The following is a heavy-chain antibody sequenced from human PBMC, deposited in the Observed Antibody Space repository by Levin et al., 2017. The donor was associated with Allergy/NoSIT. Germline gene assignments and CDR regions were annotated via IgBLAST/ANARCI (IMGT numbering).Heavy chain of an antibody. CDR1: GFTLSSYW. J-gene: IGHJ4*02. D-gene: IGHD4-23*01. V-gene: IGHV3-7*01. CDR2: IKQDGSEK. CDR3: ARDDYGGNSPLTRDY. Sequence: GESLKISCAASGFTLSSYWMSWVRQAPGKGLEWVANIKQDGSEKYYVDSVKGRFTISRDNAKNSLYLQMNSLRAEDTAVYYCARDDYGGNSPLTRDYWGQGTLVTVSS.